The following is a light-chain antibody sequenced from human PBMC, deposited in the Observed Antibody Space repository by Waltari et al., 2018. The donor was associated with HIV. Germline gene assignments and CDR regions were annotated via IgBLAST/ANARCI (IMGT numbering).Light chain of an antibody. CDR1: QSVSSGY. Sequence: EIVLTQSPGTLSVSPGERVILFCRASQSVSSGYLAWYQQKPGQAPRLLIYGVSTRATGIPDRFSGSVFGTDFTLTIRRLEPEDFAVYYCQQYGTSPRTFGQGTKVEIK. J-gene: IGKJ1*01. CDR3: QQYGTSPRT. CDR2: GVS. V-gene: IGKV3-20*01.